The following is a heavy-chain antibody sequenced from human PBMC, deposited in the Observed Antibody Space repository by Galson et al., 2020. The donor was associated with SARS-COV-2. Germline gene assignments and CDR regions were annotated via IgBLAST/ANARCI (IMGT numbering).Heavy chain of an antibody. CDR2: IVGGGSDT. CDR3: AKGVERSCMGASCYPLDY. Sequence: QAGGSLRLSCVASGFTFSNYAMNWVRQAPGKEPEWVSIIVGGGSDTYYADSVKGRFTISRDNSKNTVNLQMKSLRAEDTAVYYCAKGVERSCMGASCYPLDYWGQGTLVTVSP. CDR1: GFTFSNYA. J-gene: IGHJ4*02. V-gene: IGHV3-23*01. D-gene: IGHD2-15*01.